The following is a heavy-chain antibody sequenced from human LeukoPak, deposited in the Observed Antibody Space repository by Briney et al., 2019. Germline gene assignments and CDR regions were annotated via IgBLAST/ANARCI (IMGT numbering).Heavy chain of an antibody. CDR2: ISRKSSSM. Sequence: GRSLRLSCAASGFTFSEYAMQWVRQAPGHGLERVSGISRKSSSMGYADSVKVRFTISRHNVKSFLYLQMNRLRAEDTASYNCAKDMQRRAAFDIWGQGTMVTVSS. J-gene: IGHJ3*02. CDR3: AKDMQRRAAFDI. CDR1: GFTFSEYA. V-gene: IGHV3-9*01.